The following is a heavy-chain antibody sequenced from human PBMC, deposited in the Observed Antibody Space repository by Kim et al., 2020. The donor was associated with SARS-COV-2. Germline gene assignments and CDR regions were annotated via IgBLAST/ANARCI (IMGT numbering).Heavy chain of an antibody. Sequence: ASVKVSCKASGYSFKSYPIHWLRQAPGQRLEWMGWVNAANDKTKYSQKFQGRVTITRDTSANTAYMELSSLTSEDTALYYCGRDMNPTVYDYWGQGTLGT. J-gene: IGHJ4*02. D-gene: IGHD4-4*01. CDR1: GYSFKSYP. V-gene: IGHV1-3*01. CDR2: VNAANDKT. CDR3: GRDMNPTVYDY.